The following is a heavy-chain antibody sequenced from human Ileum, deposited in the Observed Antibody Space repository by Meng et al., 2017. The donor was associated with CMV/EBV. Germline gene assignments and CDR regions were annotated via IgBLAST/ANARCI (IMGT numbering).Heavy chain of an antibody. CDR2: ISGSGGST. V-gene: IGHV3-23*01. CDR3: AKDRSGRFYYPEAFDF. CDR1: GSNFRMYA. D-gene: IGHD3-10*01. J-gene: IGHJ3*01. Sequence: GGSLRLSCEASGSNFRMYAMTWVRQAPGKGLEWVSSISGSGGSTFYADSVKGRFTVTRDNSKNTLFLQMNTLRAEDTAMYYCAKDRSGRFYYPEAFDFWGQGTMVTVSS.